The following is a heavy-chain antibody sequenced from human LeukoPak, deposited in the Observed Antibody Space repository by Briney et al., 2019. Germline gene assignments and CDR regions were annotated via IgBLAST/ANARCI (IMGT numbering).Heavy chain of an antibody. J-gene: IGHJ1*01. Sequence: SETLSLTCSVSGGSITTSSYYWGWIRQPPGKGLEWIGSIYHTGGAHYNPSLMSRVTISVDTSKNQFSLKLSSVAASDRAVYYCASYFYFERSGYFRRYFQHWGQGTLVTVPS. V-gene: IGHV4-39*01. CDR3: ASYFYFERSGYFRRYFQH. CDR1: GGSITTSSYY. CDR2: IYHTGGA. D-gene: IGHD3-22*01.